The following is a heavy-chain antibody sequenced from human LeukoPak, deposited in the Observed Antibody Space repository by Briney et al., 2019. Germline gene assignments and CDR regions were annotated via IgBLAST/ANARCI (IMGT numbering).Heavy chain of an antibody. V-gene: IGHV1-18*01. J-gene: IGHJ6*02. CDR2: ISAYSGNT. D-gene: IGHD3-3*01. CDR3: ARAAFGVANYYYGMDV. CDR1: GYTFNSYG. Sequence: ASVKVSCKASGYTFNSYGINWVQQAPGQGLEWMGWISAYSGNTNYAQKFQGRVTMTTDTSTSTAYMELRSLRSDDTAVYYCARAAFGVANYYYGMDVWGQGTTVTVSS.